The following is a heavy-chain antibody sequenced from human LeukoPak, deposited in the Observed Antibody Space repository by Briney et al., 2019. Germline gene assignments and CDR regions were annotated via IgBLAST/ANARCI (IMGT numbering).Heavy chain of an antibody. Sequence: PGGSLRLSCAASGFTFRSYWMHWVRQTPGKGLEWVSRVIRDGSFTSYADSVEGRFTISRDNAKNTLYLQMSSLRAEDTAVYFCVRDGDDFNFDYWGQGTLVTVSS. CDR3: VRDGDDFNFDY. CDR2: VIRDGSFT. V-gene: IGHV3-74*01. D-gene: IGHD5-24*01. J-gene: IGHJ4*02. CDR1: GFTFRSYW.